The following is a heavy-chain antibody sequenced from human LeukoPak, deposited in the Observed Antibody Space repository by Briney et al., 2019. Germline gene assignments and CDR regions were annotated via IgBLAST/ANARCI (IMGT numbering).Heavy chain of an antibody. V-gene: IGHV3-21*01. J-gene: IGHJ6*03. CDR1: GFTFSSYS. Sequence: PGGSLRLSCAASGFTFSSYSMNWVRKAPGKGLEWVSSISSSSSYIYYADSVKGRFTISRDNAKNSLYLQMNSLRAEDTAVYYCARSCIAARPYYYYIDVWGKRTTVTVSS. D-gene: IGHD6-6*01. CDR2: ISSSSSYI. CDR3: ARSCIAARPYYYYIDV.